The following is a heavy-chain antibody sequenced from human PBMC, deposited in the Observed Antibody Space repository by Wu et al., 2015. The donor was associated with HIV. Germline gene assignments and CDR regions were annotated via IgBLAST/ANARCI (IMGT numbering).Heavy chain of an antibody. J-gene: IGHJ4*02. CDR2: ISAYNGNT. D-gene: IGHD5-24*01. Sequence: QLQLVQSGAEVKKPGASVKVSCKASGYTFTNHDIHWVRQAPGQGLEWIGWISAYNGNTNSAEKLQDRVTMTRDTFTSTAYMELRSLRSDDTAVYYCASGDGNNLNYWGQGTLVIVSS. CDR1: GYTFTNHD. V-gene: IGHV1-18*01. CDR3: ASGDGNNLNY.